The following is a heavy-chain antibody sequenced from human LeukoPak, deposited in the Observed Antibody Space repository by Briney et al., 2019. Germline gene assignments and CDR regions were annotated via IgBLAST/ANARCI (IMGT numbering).Heavy chain of an antibody. Sequence: ASVKVSCKASGGTFSSYAISWMRQAPGQGLEWMGRIIPILGIANHAQKFQGRVTITADKSTSTAYMELSSLRSDDTAVYYCVDTAMVTGGYYYYGMDVWGQGTTVTVSS. D-gene: IGHD5-18*01. CDR2: IIPILGIA. V-gene: IGHV1-69*04. CDR1: GGTFSSYA. J-gene: IGHJ6*02. CDR3: VDTAMVTGGYYYYGMDV.